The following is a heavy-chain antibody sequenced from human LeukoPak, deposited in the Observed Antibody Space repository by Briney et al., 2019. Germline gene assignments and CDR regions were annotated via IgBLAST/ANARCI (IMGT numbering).Heavy chain of an antibody. D-gene: IGHD3-22*01. CDR1: GGSINTYY. Sequence: PSETLSVTCTVSGGSINTYYWSWIRQPPGKGLEWIGYISYSGSTNYNPSLKSRVTITVDTSKNQFSLKLSSVTAADTAVYYCAREGYDTNIYYKADYWGQGTQVTVSS. V-gene: IGHV4-59*01. J-gene: IGHJ4*02. CDR2: ISYSGST. CDR3: AREGYDTNIYYKADY.